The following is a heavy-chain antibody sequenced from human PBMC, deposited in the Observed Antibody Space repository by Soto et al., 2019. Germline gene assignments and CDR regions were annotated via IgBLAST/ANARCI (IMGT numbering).Heavy chain of an antibody. CDR2: ISAYNGNT. Sequence: ASVKVSCKASGYTFTSYGISWVRQAPGQGLEWMGWISAYNGNTNYAQKLQGRVTMTTDTSTSTAYMELRSLRSEDTAVYYCASMDYGGNPDAFDIWGQGTMVTVSS. J-gene: IGHJ3*02. CDR3: ASMDYGGNPDAFDI. V-gene: IGHV1-18*01. CDR1: GYTFTSYG. D-gene: IGHD4-17*01.